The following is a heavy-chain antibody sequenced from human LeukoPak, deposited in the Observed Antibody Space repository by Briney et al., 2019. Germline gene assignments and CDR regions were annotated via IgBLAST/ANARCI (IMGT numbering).Heavy chain of an antibody. V-gene: IGHV4-30-4*01. CDR2: IYHSGST. CDR1: VGSISSGYYY. D-gene: IGHD3-22*01. J-gene: IGHJ4*02. Sequence: SQTLSLTCTVSVGSISSGYYYWSWIRQPPGKGLEWIGYIYHSGSTHFNPSLKSRVTISVDTSKNQFSLKLSSVTAADTAVYFCARGPDSSGYYYFDYWGQGTLVTVSS. CDR3: ARGPDSSGYYYFDY.